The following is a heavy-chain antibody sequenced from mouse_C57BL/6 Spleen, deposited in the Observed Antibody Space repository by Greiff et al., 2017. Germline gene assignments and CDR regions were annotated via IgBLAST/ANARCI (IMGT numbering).Heavy chain of an antibody. CDR2: IYPGNSDT. D-gene: IGHD4-1*01. CDR3: TGANWGLYYFDY. CDR1: GYTFTSYW. Sequence: VHVKQSGTVLARPGASVKMSCKTSGYTFTSYWMHWVKQRPGQGLEWIGAIYPGNSDTSYNQKFKGKAKLTAVTSASTAYMELSSLTNEDSAVYYCTGANWGLYYFDYWGQGTTLTVSS. V-gene: IGHV1-5*01. J-gene: IGHJ2*01.